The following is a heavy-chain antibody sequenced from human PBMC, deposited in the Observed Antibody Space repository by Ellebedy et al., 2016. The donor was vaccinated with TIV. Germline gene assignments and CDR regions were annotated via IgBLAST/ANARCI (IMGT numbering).Heavy chain of an antibody. CDR1: GFTFSSFW. J-gene: IGHJ6*03. D-gene: IGHD1-1*01. CDR3: AREQRKRRGYSYYYYMDV. Sequence: GESLKISCAASGFTFSSFWMSWVRQAPGRGLECVANIHKDGSEKYYVDSVKGRFTISRDSAQNSLNLQMNSLSAEDTAVYYCAREQRKRRGYSYYYYMDVWGMGTTVTVSS. CDR2: IHKDGSEK. V-gene: IGHV3-7*04.